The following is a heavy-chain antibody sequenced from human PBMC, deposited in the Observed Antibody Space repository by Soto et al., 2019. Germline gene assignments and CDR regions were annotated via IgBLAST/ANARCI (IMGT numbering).Heavy chain of an antibody. D-gene: IGHD4-4*01. CDR3: AKDRSSRLHHPRADNWFDP. J-gene: IGHJ5*02. CDR1: GFTFSSYA. CDR2: ISGSGGST. Sequence: EVQLLESGGGLVQPGGSLRLSCAASGFTFSSYAMSWVRQAPGKGLEWVSAISGSGGSTYYADSVKGRFTISRDNSKNTLYLQMNSLRAEDTAVYYCAKDRSSRLHHPRADNWFDPWGQGTLVTVSS. V-gene: IGHV3-23*01.